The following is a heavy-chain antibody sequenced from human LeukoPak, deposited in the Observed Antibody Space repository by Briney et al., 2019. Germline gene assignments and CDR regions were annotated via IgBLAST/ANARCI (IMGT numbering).Heavy chain of an antibody. CDR3: AKDWGVPRYDNWFDP. CDR1: GFTFSTYA. J-gene: IGHJ5*02. D-gene: IGHD3-10*01. Sequence: GGSLRLSCAASGFTFSTYAMSWVRQAPGKGLEWVSAISNSGGNTYYADSVKGRFTISRDNSKNTLYLQMNSLRAEDTAVYYCAKDWGVPRYDNWFDPWGQGTLVTVSS. CDR2: ISNSGGNT. V-gene: IGHV3-23*01.